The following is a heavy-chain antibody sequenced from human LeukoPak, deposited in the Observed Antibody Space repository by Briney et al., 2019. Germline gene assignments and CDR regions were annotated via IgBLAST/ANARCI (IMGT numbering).Heavy chain of an antibody. CDR2: IGTAGDT. D-gene: IGHD2-2*02. CDR3: AREGPLYSFDY. CDR1: GFTFSSYD. Sequence: PGGSLRLSCAAPGFTFSSYDMHWVRQATGKGLEWVSAIGTAGDTYYPGSVKGRFTISRENAKNSLYLQMNSLRAGDTAVYYCAREGPLYSFDYWGQGTLVTVSS. J-gene: IGHJ4*02. V-gene: IGHV3-13*01.